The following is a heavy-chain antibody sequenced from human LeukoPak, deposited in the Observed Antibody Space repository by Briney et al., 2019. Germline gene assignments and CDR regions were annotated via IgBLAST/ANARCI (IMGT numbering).Heavy chain of an antibody. V-gene: IGHV4-59*01. CDR3: ARVGYSSSGNYYNDRGAFDY. CDR2: IYYSGSP. CDR1: GGSISSYY. Sequence: SETLSLTCTVSGGSISSYYWSWIRQPPGKGLEWIGYIYYSGSPNYNPSLKSRVTISVDTSKNHFSLKLSSVTAADTAVYYCARVGYSSSGNYYNDRGAFDYWGQGTLVTVSS. J-gene: IGHJ4*02. D-gene: IGHD3-10*01.